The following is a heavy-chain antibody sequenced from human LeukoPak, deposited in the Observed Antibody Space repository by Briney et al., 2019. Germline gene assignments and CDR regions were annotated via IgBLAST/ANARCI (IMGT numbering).Heavy chain of an antibody. CDR1: GFTFNDYG. J-gene: IGHJ4*02. CDR2: INWNGGRT. V-gene: IGHV3-20*04. CDR3: ARNFGGGDSSGPYY. Sequence: GGTLRLSCAASGFTFNDYGMSWVRHAPGKGLEWVSGINWNGGRTAYADPMKGLFIISKNNAKYSLYLQVNSLRAEDTALYYCARNFGGGDSSGPYYWGQGTLVTVSS. D-gene: IGHD3-22*01.